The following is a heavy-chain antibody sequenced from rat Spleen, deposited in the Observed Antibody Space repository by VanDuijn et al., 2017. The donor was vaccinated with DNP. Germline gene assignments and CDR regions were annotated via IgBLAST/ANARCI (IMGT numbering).Heavy chain of an antibody. Sequence: EVQLVESGGGLVQPGRSMKLSCAASGFTFSNYDMAWVRQAPKKGLEWVATISYDGSSTYYRDSVKGRFTISRDNAKSTLYLQMDSLRSEDTATYYCTTATRKDYWGQGVMVTVSS. CDR3: TTATRKDY. J-gene: IGHJ2*01. D-gene: IGHD1-4*01. CDR2: ISYDGSST. V-gene: IGHV5-7*01. CDR1: GFTFSNYD.